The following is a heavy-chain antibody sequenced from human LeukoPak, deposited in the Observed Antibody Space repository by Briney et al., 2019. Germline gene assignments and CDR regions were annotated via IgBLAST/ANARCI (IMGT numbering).Heavy chain of an antibody. CDR1: GGSISSGSYY. D-gene: IGHD2-15*01. V-gene: IGHV4-61*02. Sequence: ASQTLSLTCTVSGGSISSGSYYWSWIRPPAGKGLEWIGRIYTSGSTNYNPSLKSRVTISVDTSKNQFSLKLSSVTAADTAVYYCARIAMVAATQWFDPWGQGTLVTVSS. CDR2: IYTSGST. J-gene: IGHJ5*02. CDR3: ARIAMVAATQWFDP.